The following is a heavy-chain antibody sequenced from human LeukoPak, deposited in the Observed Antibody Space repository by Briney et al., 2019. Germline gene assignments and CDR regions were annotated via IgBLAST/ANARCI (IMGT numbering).Heavy chain of an antibody. D-gene: IGHD3-22*01. CDR2: ISSSSDFI. V-gene: IGHV3-21*04. J-gene: IGHJ4*02. Sequence: GGSLRLSCAASGFNFSTYSMSWVRQAPGKGLEWISSISSSSDFIYYADSVKGRFSISRDNAKNSLYLQMNNLRAEDTAVYYCARDFDGDYYDSSEKEPDNWGQGTLVTVSS. CDR3: ARDFDGDYYDSSEKEPDN. CDR1: GFNFSTYS.